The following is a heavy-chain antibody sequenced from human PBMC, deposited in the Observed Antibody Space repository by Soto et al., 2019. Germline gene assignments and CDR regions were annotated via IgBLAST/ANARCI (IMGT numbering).Heavy chain of an antibody. CDR3: ARVVPAAIIEYYFDY. CDR1: GGSISSGGYY. Sequence: QVQLQESGPGLVKPSQTLSLTCTVSGGSISSGGYYWSWIRQHPGKGLEWIGYIYYSGSTYYNPSLKSRVTISVDTSKNQFSLKLSSVTAADTAVYYCARVVPAAIIEYYFDYWGQGTLVTVSS. V-gene: IGHV4-31*03. J-gene: IGHJ4*02. CDR2: IYYSGST. D-gene: IGHD2-2*01.